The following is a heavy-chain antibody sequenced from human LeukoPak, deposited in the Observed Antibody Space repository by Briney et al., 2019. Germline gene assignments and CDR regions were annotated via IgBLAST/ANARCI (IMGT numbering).Heavy chain of an antibody. D-gene: IGHD5-18*01. Sequence: GGSLRLSCEASGFTFGSFAMYWVRQAPGKGLDWIAGIFGSGGSPHYADSVKGRFTISRDSSKNTVYLQINSLRAEDTAVYYCGKTTAGYSSGQKPAWPVDYWGQGTLVTVSS. J-gene: IGHJ4*02. CDR3: GKTTAGYSSGQKPAWPVDY. CDR1: GFTFGSFA. CDR2: IFGSGGSP. V-gene: IGHV3-23*01.